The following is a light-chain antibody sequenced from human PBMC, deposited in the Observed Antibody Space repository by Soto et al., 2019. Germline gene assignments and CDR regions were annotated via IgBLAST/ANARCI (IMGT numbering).Light chain of an antibody. Sequence: DIVMTQSPDSLAVSLGERATFNCKSSQSVLYSSNNKNYLAWYQQKPGQPPKLLFYWASTRESGVPDRFSGSGSGTDFTLTISSLQAEDVAVYYCQQYYRTPITFGQGTRLEIK. CDR1: QSVLYSSNNKNY. V-gene: IGKV4-1*01. J-gene: IGKJ5*01. CDR2: WAS. CDR3: QQYYRTPIT.